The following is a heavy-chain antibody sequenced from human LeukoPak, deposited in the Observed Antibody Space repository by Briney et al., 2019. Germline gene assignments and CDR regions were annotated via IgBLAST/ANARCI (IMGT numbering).Heavy chain of an antibody. Sequence: GGSLRLSCAASGFTFTSYGMHWVRQAPGKGLEWVAFIRYDGSNKYYADSVKGRFTISRDNSKNMLYLQMNSLRAEDTAVYYCARETQYYFDSWGQGTLVTVSS. CDR3: ARETQYYFDS. CDR1: GFTFTSYG. CDR2: IRYDGSNK. V-gene: IGHV3-30*02. J-gene: IGHJ4*02.